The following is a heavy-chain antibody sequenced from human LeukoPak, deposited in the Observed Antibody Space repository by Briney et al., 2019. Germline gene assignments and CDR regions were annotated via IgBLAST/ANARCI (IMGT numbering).Heavy chain of an antibody. CDR2: IIDSGNSI. V-gene: IGHV3-23*01. CDR1: GFTFSSCA. CDR3: TKDYYYYHAMDV. Sequence: PGGSLRLSCAASGFTFSSCAMSWVRQAPGKGLEWVSTIIDSGNSIYYADSAEGRFTISRDNSKNTLYLQMNSLRAGDTAVYYCTKDYYYYHAMDVWGQGTMVTVSS. J-gene: IGHJ6*02.